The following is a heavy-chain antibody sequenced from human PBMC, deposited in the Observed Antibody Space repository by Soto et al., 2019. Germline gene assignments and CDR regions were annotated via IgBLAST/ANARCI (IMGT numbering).Heavy chain of an antibody. CDR3: ARDSSGWDDAFDI. V-gene: IGHV3-48*01. Sequence: GGSLRLSCAASGFTFSSYSMNWVRQAPGKGLEWVSYISSSSTIYYADSVKGRFTISRDNAKNSLYLQMNSLRAEDMAVYYCARDSSGWDDAFDIWGQGTMVTVSS. J-gene: IGHJ3*02. CDR1: GFTFSSYS. D-gene: IGHD6-19*01. CDR2: ISSSSTI.